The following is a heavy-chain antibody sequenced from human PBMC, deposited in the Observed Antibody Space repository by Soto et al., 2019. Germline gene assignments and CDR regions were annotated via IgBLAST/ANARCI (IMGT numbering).Heavy chain of an antibody. D-gene: IGHD1-26*01. CDR2: IVPIFGAA. V-gene: IGHV1-69*01. J-gene: IGHJ2*01. CDR3: ARGAGTSWYFDL. CDR1: GGSFNNHA. Sequence: QAQLVQSGAEVKKPGSSVKVSCKASGGSFNNHAVNWVRQAPGQGLEWMGGIVPIFGAADYAQKFQGRVTITADESTSTSYMEMSSLRSEDTAVYYCARGAGTSWYFDLWGPGTLVTVSS.